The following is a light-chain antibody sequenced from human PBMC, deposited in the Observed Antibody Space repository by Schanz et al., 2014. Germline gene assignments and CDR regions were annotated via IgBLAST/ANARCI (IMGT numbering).Light chain of an antibody. CDR1: SSDVGGYNY. Sequence: QSALTQPASVSGSPGQSITISCTGTSSDVGGYNYVSWYQQHPGKAPKLMIYEVSNRPSGVPDRFSGSKSGTSASLAISGLQSEDEADYYCASWDDSLNARVFGGGTKLTVL. CDR3: ASWDDSLNARV. J-gene: IGLJ3*02. CDR2: EVS. V-gene: IGLV2-14*01.